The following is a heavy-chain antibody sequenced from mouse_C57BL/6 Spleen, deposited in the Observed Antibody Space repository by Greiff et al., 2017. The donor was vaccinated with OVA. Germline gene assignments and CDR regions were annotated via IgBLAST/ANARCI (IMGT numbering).Heavy chain of an antibody. CDR2: ISNGGGST. V-gene: IGHV5-12*01. CDR1: GFTFSDYY. CDR3: ARGGTTVYAMDY. Sequence: EVKLMESGGGLVQPGGSLKLSCAASGFTFSDYYMYWVRQTPEKRLEWVAYISNGGGSTYYPDTVKGRFTISRDNAKNTLYLQMSRLKSEDTAMYYCARGGTTVYAMDYWGQGTSVTVSS. J-gene: IGHJ4*01. D-gene: IGHD1-1*01.